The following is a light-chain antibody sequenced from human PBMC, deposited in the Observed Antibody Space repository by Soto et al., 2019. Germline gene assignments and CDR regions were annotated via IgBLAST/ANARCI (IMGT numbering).Light chain of an antibody. J-gene: IGKJ2*01. CDR2: AAS. CDR3: QQSYSTPYT. CDR1: QSISSY. Sequence: DIQMTQSPSSLSASVGDRVTITCRASQSISSYLNWYQQKPGKAPKLLIYAASSLQSGVPSRFSGSGSGTDFTLTISSLQPEDFATYYCQQSYSTPYTCGQGTK. V-gene: IGKV1-39*01.